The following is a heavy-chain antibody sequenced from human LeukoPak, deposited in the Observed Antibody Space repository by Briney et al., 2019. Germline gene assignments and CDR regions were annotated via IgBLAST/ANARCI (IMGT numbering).Heavy chain of an antibody. Sequence: GASVKVSCKASGYTFIDYYMHWVRQAPGQGVEWMGWINPNDGDTNYAQKFQGRVTMTRDTSISTAHMEVSRLRSDDTALYYCARANFLYCSSSTCLFDYWGQGTLVTVSS. CDR1: GYTFIDYY. J-gene: IGHJ4*02. D-gene: IGHD2-2*01. V-gene: IGHV1-2*02. CDR3: ARANFLYCSSSTCLFDY. CDR2: INPNDGDT.